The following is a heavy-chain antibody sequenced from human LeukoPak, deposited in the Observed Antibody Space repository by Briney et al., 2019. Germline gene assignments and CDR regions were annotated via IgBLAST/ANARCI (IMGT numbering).Heavy chain of an antibody. D-gene: IGHD6-6*01. V-gene: IGHV3-30*18. J-gene: IGHJ4*02. CDR3: AKDLRSSSPNWFDY. CDR1: GFIFSSFG. Sequence: PGGSLRLSCVVSGFIFSSFGMHWVRQAPGKGLEWVAVISYDGSNKYYGDSVKGRFTISRDNSNNILYLQMNSLRAEDTAVYYCAKDLRSSSPNWFDYWGQGTLVTVSS. CDR2: ISYDGSNK.